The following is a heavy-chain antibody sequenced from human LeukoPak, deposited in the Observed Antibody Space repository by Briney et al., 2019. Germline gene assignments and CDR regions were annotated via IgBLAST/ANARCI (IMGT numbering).Heavy chain of an antibody. CDR1: GFTFSSSA. Sequence: PGGSLRLSCAASGFTFSSSAMSWVRQAPGKGLEWVSAVSGSGGSTYYPDSVKGRFTISRDNSKNTLYLQMNSLRAEDTAVYYCAKDSSPVYYYYRMDVWGQGTTVTVSS. CDR3: AKDSSPVYYYYRMDV. V-gene: IGHV3-23*01. CDR2: VSGSGGST. D-gene: IGHD6-13*01. J-gene: IGHJ6*02.